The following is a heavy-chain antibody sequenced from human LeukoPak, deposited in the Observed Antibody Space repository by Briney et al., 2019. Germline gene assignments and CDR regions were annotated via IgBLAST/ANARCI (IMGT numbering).Heavy chain of an antibody. CDR2: IYSSGNA. Sequence: SETPSLTCAVSGGSISSGGYSWTWIRQPPGRGLEWIGYIYSSGNAYYNPSLKSRVTISVDTSKNQFSLKLSSVTAADTAVYYCATSGADYGDYVGAFDIWGQGTMVTVSS. CDR1: GGSISSGGYS. J-gene: IGHJ3*02. CDR3: ATSGADYGDYVGAFDI. D-gene: IGHD4-17*01. V-gene: IGHV4-30-4*07.